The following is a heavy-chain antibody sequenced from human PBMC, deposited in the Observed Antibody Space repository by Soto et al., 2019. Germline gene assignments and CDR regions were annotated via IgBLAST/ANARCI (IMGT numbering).Heavy chain of an antibody. CDR2: TYYRSKWYN. Sequence: SQTLSLTCAISGDSVSSNSAAWNWIRQSPSRGLEWLGRTYYRSKWYNDYAVSVKSRITINPDTSKNQLSLQLNSVTPEDTAVYYCERESRPLAAAGFFGYWGQGTLVTVSS. V-gene: IGHV6-1*01. J-gene: IGHJ4*02. CDR1: GDSVSSNSAA. D-gene: IGHD6-13*01. CDR3: ERESRPLAAAGFFGY.